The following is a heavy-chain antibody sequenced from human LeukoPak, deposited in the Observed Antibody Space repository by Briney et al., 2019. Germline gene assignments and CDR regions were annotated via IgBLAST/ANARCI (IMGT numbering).Heavy chain of an antibody. CDR1: GASITTNY. D-gene: IGHD1-26*01. J-gene: IGHJ4*02. CDR2: MYNSGST. Sequence: SETLSLTCTVSGASITTNYWKWIRQPPGKRLEWIGYMYNSGSTNFNPSLKSRVTISVDTSKNQFSLRLSSVTAADTAVYYCARSGPGDYVDYWGQGALVIVSS. V-gene: IGHV4-59*01. CDR3: ARSGPGDYVDY.